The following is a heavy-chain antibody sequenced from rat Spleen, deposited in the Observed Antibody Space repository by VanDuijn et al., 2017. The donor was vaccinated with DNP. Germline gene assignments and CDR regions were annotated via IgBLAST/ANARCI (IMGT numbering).Heavy chain of an antibody. J-gene: IGHJ2*01. CDR2: ISYSGRT. CDR3: ARWSDYFDY. V-gene: IGHV3-1*01. CDR1: AYSITTNY. Sequence: EVQLQESGPGLVKPSQSLSLTCSVTAYSITTNYWGWIRKFPGNKMEWIGHISYSGRTTYNPSLKSRISITRDTSKNQYFLQLHSVTTEDTATYYCARWSDYFDYWGQGVMVTVSS.